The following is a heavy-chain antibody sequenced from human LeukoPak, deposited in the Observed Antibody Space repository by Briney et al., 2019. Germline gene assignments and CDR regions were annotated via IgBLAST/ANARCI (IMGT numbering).Heavy chain of an antibody. CDR2: ISYDGSYN. J-gene: IGHJ2*01. V-gene: IGHV3-30*18. D-gene: IGHD1/OR15-1a*01. CDR3: AKGTGNWYFDL. Sequence: GGSLRLSCAASGFTFSSYAMHWVRQAPGKGLEWVAVISYDGSYNYYADSVKGRFTISRDNSKNTLYLQMDTLRTEDTAVFYCAKGTGNWYFDLWGRGTLVTVSS. CDR1: GFTFSSYA.